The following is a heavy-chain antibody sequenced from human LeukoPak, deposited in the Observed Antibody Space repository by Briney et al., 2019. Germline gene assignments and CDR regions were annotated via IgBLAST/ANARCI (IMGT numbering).Heavy chain of an antibody. D-gene: IGHD4-11*01. Sequence: GGSLRLSCAASGFTFSSYWMHWVRQAPGKGLVWVSRINTDGSTINYADSVKGRFTISRDNAKNTLYLQMNSLRAEDTAMYYCARDAQRGFDYSNSLKYWGHGILVTVSS. J-gene: IGHJ4*01. V-gene: IGHV3-74*01. CDR3: ARDAQRGFDYSNSLKY. CDR2: INTDGSTI. CDR1: GFTFSSYW.